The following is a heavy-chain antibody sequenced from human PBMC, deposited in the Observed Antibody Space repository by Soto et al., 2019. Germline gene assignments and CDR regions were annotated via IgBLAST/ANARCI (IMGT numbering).Heavy chain of an antibody. D-gene: IGHD2-8*01. Sequence: GGFLRLSCAASGFTFSSHAMSWVRQAPGKGLEWVSAISGSGGSTYYADSVKGRFTISRDNSKNTLYLQMNSLRAEDTAVYYCATSPIVLMVYEDYWGQGTLVTVSS. CDR1: GFTFSSHA. J-gene: IGHJ4*02. CDR2: ISGSGGST. V-gene: IGHV3-23*01. CDR3: ATSPIVLMVYEDY.